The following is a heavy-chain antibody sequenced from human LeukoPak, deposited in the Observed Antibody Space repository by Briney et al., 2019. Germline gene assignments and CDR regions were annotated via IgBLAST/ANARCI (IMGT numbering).Heavy chain of an antibody. D-gene: IGHD6-19*01. CDR2: IYSGGST. CDR3: ARSGWYGQFDS. V-gene: IGHV3-66*02. CDR1: GFTVSSNY. Sequence: GGSLRLSCAASGFTVSSNYMSWVRQAPGKGLEWVSVIYSGGSTNYADSVKGRFTISRDTSKNTLYLQMNSLRAEDTAVHYCARSGWYGQFDSWGQGTLVTVSS. J-gene: IGHJ4*02.